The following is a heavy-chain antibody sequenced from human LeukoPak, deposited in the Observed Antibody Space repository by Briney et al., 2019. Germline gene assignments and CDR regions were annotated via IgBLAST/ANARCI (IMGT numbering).Heavy chain of an antibody. CDR3: ARAGGCSGGSCYFDY. D-gene: IGHD2-15*01. CDR2: IYHSGST. CDR1: GGSISSGGYS. J-gene: IGHJ4*02. Sequence: PSETLSLTCTVSGGSISSGGYSWSWIRQPPGKGLEWIGYIYHSGSTYYNPSLKSRVTISVDRSKNQFSLKLSSVTAADTAVYYCARAGGCSGGSCYFDYWGQGTLVTVSS. V-gene: IGHV4-30-2*01.